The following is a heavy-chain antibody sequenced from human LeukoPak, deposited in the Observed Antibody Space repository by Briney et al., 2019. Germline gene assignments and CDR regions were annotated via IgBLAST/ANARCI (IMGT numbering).Heavy chain of an antibody. J-gene: IGHJ5*02. CDR1: GGSISSGDYY. CDR2: IYYSGST. D-gene: IGHD3-22*01. V-gene: IGHV4-30-4*01. Sequence: PSETLSLTCTVSGGSISSGDYYWSWIRQPPGKGLEWIGYIYYSGSTYYNPSLKSRVTISVDTSKNQFSLKLSSVTAADTAVYYCARGSSYYYDSAWFDPWGQGTLVTVSS. CDR3: ARGSSYYYDSAWFDP.